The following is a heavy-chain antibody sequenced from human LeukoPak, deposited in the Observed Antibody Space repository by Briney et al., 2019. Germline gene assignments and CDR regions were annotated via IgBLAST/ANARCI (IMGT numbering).Heavy chain of an antibody. CDR2: IYTSGST. CDR1: GGSISSYY. Sequence: SETLSLTCTVSGGSISSYYWSWIRQPAGKGLEWIGRIYTSGSTNYNPSLKSRVTISVDKSKNQFSLKLSSVTAADTAVYYCASTPPAVAGLFDYWGQGTLVTVSS. CDR3: ASTPPAVAGLFDY. J-gene: IGHJ4*02. V-gene: IGHV4-4*07. D-gene: IGHD6-19*01.